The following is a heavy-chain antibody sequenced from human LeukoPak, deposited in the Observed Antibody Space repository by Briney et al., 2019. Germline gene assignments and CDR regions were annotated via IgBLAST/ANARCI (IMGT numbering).Heavy chain of an antibody. CDR1: GYTFSSYG. D-gene: IGHD4-17*01. J-gene: IGHJ4*02. V-gene: IGHV1-18*01. CDR3: ARGYGDYVEPHFDS. Sequence: ASVNVSCKTSGYTFSSYGINWVRQAPGQGLEWMGWISAYNGNTNSAQKFQGRVTMTTDTSTSTAYMELRSLRYDDTAVYYCARGYGDYVEPHFDSWGQGTLVTVSS. CDR2: ISAYNGNT.